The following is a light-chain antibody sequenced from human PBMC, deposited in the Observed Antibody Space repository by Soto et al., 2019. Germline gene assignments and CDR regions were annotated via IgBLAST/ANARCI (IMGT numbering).Light chain of an antibody. Sequence: IQLTQSPSSLSASVGDSVTITCRASQGISRYLSWYQQKPGRAPKLLISAASTLQSGVPARFSGSGSRTDFTLSITSLQPEDFATYYCQQLNTYPVTFGGGTKVEIK. J-gene: IGKJ4*01. CDR3: QQLNTYPVT. CDR2: AAS. V-gene: IGKV1-9*01. CDR1: QGISRY.